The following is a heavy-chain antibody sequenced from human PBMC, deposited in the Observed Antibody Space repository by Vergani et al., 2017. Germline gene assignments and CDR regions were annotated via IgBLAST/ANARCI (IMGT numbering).Heavy chain of an antibody. Sequence: QVQLQQWGAGLLKPSETLSLTCAVYGGSFSGYYWRWIRQPPGKGLEWIRESNHSGSTNYNPSLKSRVTISVDTSKNQFSLKLSSVTAADTAVYYCARGPARGDTAMVHLDYWGQGTLVTVSS. CDR1: GGSFSGYY. V-gene: IGHV4-34*01. D-gene: IGHD5-18*01. CDR2: SNHSGST. J-gene: IGHJ4*02. CDR3: ARGPARGDTAMVHLDY.